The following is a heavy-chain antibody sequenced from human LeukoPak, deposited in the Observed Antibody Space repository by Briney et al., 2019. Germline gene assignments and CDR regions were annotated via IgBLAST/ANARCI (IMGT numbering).Heavy chain of an antibody. J-gene: IGHJ4*02. CDR2: ISPSGDIT. D-gene: IGHD6-19*01. CDR1: GFIFSSHG. CDR3: ARILDSAWGELGY. Sequence: GGSLRLSCAASGFIFSSHGMNWVRQAPGKGLEWVSGISPSGDITYYADSVKGRFTISRDNSKNTLYLQMNSLRAEDTAVYYCARILDSAWGELGYWGQGTLVTVSS. V-gene: IGHV3-23*01.